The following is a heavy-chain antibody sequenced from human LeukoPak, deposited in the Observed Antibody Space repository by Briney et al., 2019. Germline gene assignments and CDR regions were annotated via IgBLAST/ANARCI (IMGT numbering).Heavy chain of an antibody. Sequence: SETLSLTCTVSGFSISSGYYWGWIRQPPGKGLEWIGSIYHSGSTYYMSSLKSRVTISVDTSKDQFSLKLNSVTAADTAVYYCARRLRPVVVPAARYYMDVWGKGTTVTVSS. V-gene: IGHV4-38-2*02. CDR3: ARRLRPVVVPAARYYMDV. J-gene: IGHJ6*03. CDR2: IYHSGST. D-gene: IGHD2-2*01. CDR1: GFSISSGYY.